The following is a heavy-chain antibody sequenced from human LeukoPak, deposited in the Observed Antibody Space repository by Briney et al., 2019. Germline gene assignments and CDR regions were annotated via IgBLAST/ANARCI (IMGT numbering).Heavy chain of an antibody. CDR2: INWNGGST. V-gene: IGHV3-20*04. CDR1: GFTFDDYG. J-gene: IGHJ4*02. CDR3: AKSVGQWLVPSFDY. Sequence: PGGSLRLSCAASGFTFDDYGMSWVRQAPGKGLEWVSGINWNGGSTGYADSVKGRFTISRDNAKNSLYLQMNSLRAEDTALYYCAKSVGQWLVPSFDYWGQGTLVTVSS. D-gene: IGHD6-19*01.